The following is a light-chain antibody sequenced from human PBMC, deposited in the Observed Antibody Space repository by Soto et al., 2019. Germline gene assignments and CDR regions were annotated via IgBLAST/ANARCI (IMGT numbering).Light chain of an antibody. Sequence: ETVLTQSPGTLSLSPGERATLFCRTSQSVSSSYLAWYQQNPGQAPGLLIYGASSRATGTPDRFSGSGSGTDFTLTISRLEPEDFAVYYCQQHGSSPPSWTFGQGTKVEIK. V-gene: IGKV3-20*01. CDR1: QSVSSSY. CDR3: QQHGSSPPSWT. CDR2: GAS. J-gene: IGKJ1*01.